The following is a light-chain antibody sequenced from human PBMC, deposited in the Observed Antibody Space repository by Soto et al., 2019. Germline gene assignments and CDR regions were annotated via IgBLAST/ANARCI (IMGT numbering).Light chain of an antibody. CDR3: QQYGSSTPNT. V-gene: IGKV3-20*01. CDR2: DAS. Sequence: EIVLTQSPGTLSLSPGERATLSCRASQSVSTNYLAWYQQKPGQPPRLLIYDASSRATGIPDRFSGSGSGTEFTLTINSLEPEDFAVYYCQQYGSSTPNTFGQGTKLEIK. CDR1: QSVSTNY. J-gene: IGKJ2*01.